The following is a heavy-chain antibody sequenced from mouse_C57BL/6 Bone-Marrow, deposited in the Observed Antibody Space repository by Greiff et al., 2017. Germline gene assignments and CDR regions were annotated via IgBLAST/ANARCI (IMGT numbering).Heavy chain of an antibody. D-gene: IGHD2-4*01. CDR1: GFTFSSYA. J-gene: IGHJ3*01. CDR3: ARDDYDPKGLFAY. Sequence: EVQRVESGGGLVKPGGSLKLSCAASGFTFSSYAMSWVRQTPEKRLEWVATISAGGSYTYYPDNVKGRFTISRDNAKNNQYLQMSHLKAEDTAIYYWARDDYDPKGLFAYWCQGTLVTVSA. CDR2: ISAGGSYT. V-gene: IGHV5-4*01.